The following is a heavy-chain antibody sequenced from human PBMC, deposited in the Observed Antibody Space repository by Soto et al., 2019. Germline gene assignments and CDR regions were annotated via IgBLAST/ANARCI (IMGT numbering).Heavy chain of an antibody. D-gene: IGHD6-19*01. J-gene: IGHJ4*02. Sequence: GGSLRLSCPASGFTFRSYAMNWVRQTQGKGVEGVSSVRSTSAYTHYADSVKGRFTTSRDNANNSLCLQRKSLRAEDSAIYDCSRDLALAGNYWGQGALVTVS. V-gene: IGHV3-21*01. CDR3: SRDLALAGNY. CDR1: GFTFRSYA. CDR2: VRSTSAYT.